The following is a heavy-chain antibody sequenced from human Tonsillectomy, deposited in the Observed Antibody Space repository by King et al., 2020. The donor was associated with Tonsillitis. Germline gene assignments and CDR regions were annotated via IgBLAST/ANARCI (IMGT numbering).Heavy chain of an antibody. Sequence: DVQLVESGGGLVKPGGSLRLSCAASGFTFSSSSMNWVRQAPGKGLEWVSSISSSSSYIYYADSLKGRFTISRDNAKNSLYLQMNSLRAEDTAVYYCARDSSPGRAYSPWYYGMDVWGQGTTVTVSS. CDR3: ARDSSPGRAYSPWYYGMDV. CDR2: ISSSSSYI. CDR1: GFTFSSSS. J-gene: IGHJ6*02. V-gene: IGHV3-21*01. D-gene: IGHD2-21*01.